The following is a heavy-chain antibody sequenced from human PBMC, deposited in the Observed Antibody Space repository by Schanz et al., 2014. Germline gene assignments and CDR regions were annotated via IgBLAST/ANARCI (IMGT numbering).Heavy chain of an antibody. V-gene: IGHV3-66*01. J-gene: IGHJ4*02. CDR3: ARVHHYDPSGWGYFDY. CDR1: GFTVSNNH. CDR2: IYSGIGA. Sequence: EGQLAESGGGLVQPGGSLRLSCAVSGFTVSNNHMSWVRQAPGKGLEWVSVIYSGIGAYYADSVKDRFTVSRDNSKNTVYLQMNRLRAEDTAVYYCARVHHYDPSGWGYFDYWGQGTLVTVSS. D-gene: IGHD3-22*01.